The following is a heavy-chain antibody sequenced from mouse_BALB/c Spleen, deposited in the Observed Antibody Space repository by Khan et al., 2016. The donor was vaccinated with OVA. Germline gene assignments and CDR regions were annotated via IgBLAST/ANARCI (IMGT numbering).Heavy chain of an antibody. V-gene: IGHV5-6-5*01. J-gene: IGHJ4*01. CDR1: GFTFSSYA. Sequence: EVMLVESGGGLVKPGGSLKLSCAASGFTFSSYAVSWIRQTPEKRLEWVASINSGGSTYYPDSVKGRFTISRDDARNILYLQMGSLRSEDTAMYYCTRLVDYWGQGTSVTVSS. CDR2: INSGGST. CDR3: TRLVDY.